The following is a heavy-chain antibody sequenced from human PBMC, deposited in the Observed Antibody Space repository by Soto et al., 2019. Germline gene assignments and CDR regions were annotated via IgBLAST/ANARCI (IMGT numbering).Heavy chain of an antibody. CDR2: IWYDGSNK. CDR1: GFTFSSYG. Sequence: QVQLVESGGGVVQPGRSLRLSCAASGFTFSSYGMHWVRQAPGKGLEWVEVIWYDGSNKYYPDSVKGRFTISRENSKNTLYLQMNSLRAEDTAVYYCARSKADSSGWYGLDYWGQGTLVTVSS. CDR3: ARSKADSSGWYGLDY. J-gene: IGHJ4*02. V-gene: IGHV3-33*01. D-gene: IGHD6-19*01.